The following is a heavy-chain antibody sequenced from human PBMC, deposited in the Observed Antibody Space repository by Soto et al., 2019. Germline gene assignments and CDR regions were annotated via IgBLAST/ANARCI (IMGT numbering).Heavy chain of an antibody. CDR3: ARRVYSSSWYSSWFDP. D-gene: IGHD6-13*01. J-gene: IGHJ5*02. CDR1: GGTFSSYA. V-gene: IGHV1-69*06. Sequence: QVQLVQSGAEVKKPGSSVKVSCKASGGTFSSYAISWVRQAPGQGLEWMGGIIPIFGTANYEQKFQGRVTITADKSTSTAYMELSSLRSEDTAVYYCARRVYSSSWYSSWFDPWGQGNLVTVSS. CDR2: IIPIFGTA.